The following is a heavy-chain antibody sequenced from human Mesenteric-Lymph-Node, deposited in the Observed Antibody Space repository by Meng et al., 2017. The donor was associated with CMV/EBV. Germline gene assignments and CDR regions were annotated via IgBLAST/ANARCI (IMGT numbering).Heavy chain of an antibody. CDR1: GFTFSSSW. D-gene: IGHD6-19*01. Sequence: GGSLRLSCAGSGFTFSSSWMNWVRQAPGKGLEWVANIKQDGSEKYYVDSVKGRFTISRDNSKNTLYLQMNSLRAEDTAVYYCARAEGVIAVLKYWGQGTLVTVSS. CDR2: IKQDGSEK. J-gene: IGHJ4*02. V-gene: IGHV3-7*01. CDR3: ARAEGVIAVLKY.